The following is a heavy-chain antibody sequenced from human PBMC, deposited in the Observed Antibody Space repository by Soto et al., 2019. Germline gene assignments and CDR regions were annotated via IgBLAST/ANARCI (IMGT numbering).Heavy chain of an antibody. V-gene: IGHV1-2*04. Sequence: QVQLVQSGAEVRKPGASVTVSCRSSGDSFNDYYIHWVRQAPGQGFEWMGWINPNGGVTKYAQKFQGWVSRTRDTSIRTVYMQMSRLRSDDTAVYYCARESGGATAPLDYYYFYMDVWGTGTTVTVSS. CDR2: INPNGGVT. CDR1: GDSFNDYY. J-gene: IGHJ6*03. D-gene: IGHD5-12*01. CDR3: ARESGGATAPLDYYYFYMDV.